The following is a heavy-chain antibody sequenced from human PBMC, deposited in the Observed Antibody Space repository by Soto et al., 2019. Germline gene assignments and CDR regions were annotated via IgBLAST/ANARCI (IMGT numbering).Heavy chain of an antibody. CDR1: GFTFSSYG. CDR3: AKEVNYYFDC. V-gene: IGHV3-30*18. Sequence: QVQLVESGGGVVQPGRSLRLSCAASGFTFSSYGMHWVRQAPGKGLEWVAVISYDGSNKYYADSVKGRFTISRDNSKNTLYLQMNSLRAEDTAVYYCAKEVNYYFDCWGQGTLVTVSS. J-gene: IGHJ4*02. CDR2: ISYDGSNK.